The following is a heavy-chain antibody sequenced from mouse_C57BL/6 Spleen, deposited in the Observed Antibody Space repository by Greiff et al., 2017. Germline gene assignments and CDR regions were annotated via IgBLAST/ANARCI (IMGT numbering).Heavy chain of an antibody. J-gene: IGHJ4*01. CDR1: GYTFTDYN. V-gene: IGHV1-22*01. CDR3: AKWGTGAMDY. D-gene: IGHD1-3*01. CDR2: INPNNGGT. Sequence: EVQLQQSGPELVKPGASVKMSCKASGYTFTDYNMHWVKQSHGKSLEWIGYINPNNGGTSYNQKFKGKATLTVNKSSSTAYMELRSLTSADSAVYYCAKWGTGAMDYWGQGTSVTVSS.